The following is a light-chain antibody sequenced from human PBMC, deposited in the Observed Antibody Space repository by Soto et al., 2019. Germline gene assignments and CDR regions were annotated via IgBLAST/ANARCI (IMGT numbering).Light chain of an antibody. CDR2: DVS. V-gene: IGLV2-11*01. J-gene: IGLJ1*01. CDR3: CSYAGSPRYV. CDR1: SSDVGTYTY. Sequence: QSALTQPRSVSGSPGQSVTISCTGTSSDVGTYTYVSWYQQHPGKAPKVMIYDVSERPSGVPDRFSGSKSGNTASLTISGLQAEDEADYYCCSYAGSPRYVFGTGTKLT.